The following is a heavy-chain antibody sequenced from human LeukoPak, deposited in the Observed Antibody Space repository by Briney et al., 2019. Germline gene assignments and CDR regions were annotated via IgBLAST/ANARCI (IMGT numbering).Heavy chain of an antibody. V-gene: IGHV1-69*13. Sequence: SVKVSCKASGGTFSSYAISWVRQAPGQGLEWMGGIIPIFGTANYAQKFQGRVTITADESTSTAYMELSSLRSEDTAVYYCARVRCSGGSCYSGWFDPWGQGTLVTVSS. CDR3: ARVRCSGGSCYSGWFDP. J-gene: IGHJ5*02. CDR1: GGTFSSYA. D-gene: IGHD2-15*01. CDR2: IIPIFGTA.